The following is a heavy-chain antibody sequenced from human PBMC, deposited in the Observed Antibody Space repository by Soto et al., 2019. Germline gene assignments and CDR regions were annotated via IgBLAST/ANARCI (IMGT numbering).Heavy chain of an antibody. J-gene: IGHJ4*02. V-gene: IGHV3-30*18. D-gene: IGHD3-3*01. CDR3: AKEPPHIFWSPNYLGY. Sequence: GGSLRLSCAASGFTFSSYGMHWVRQAPGKGLEWVAVISYDGSNKYYADSVKGRFTISRDNSKNTLYLQMNSLRAEDTAVYYCAKEPPHIFWSPNYLGYWGQGTLVTVSS. CDR1: GFTFSSYG. CDR2: ISYDGSNK.